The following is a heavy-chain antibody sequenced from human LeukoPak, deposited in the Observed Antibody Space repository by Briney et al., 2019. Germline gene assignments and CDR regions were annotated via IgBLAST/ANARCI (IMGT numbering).Heavy chain of an antibody. J-gene: IGHJ6*02. V-gene: IGHV1-18*01. CDR3: ARWVGGDGPPHYYYYGMDV. CDR1: GYTFTSYG. Sequence: GASVKVSCKASGYTFTSYGISWVRQAPGQGLEWMGWISAYNGNTNYAQKLQGRVTMTTDTSTSTAYMELRSLRSDDTAVYYCARWVGGDGPPHYYYYGMDVWGQGTTVTVSS. D-gene: IGHD3-16*01. CDR2: ISAYNGNT.